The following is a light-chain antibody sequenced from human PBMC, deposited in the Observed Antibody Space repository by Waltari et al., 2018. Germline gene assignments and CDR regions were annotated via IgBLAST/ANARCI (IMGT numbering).Light chain of an antibody. J-gene: IGKJ4*01. Sequence: EIVLTQSPGTLSLSPGERATLSCRASQTVRPTYLAWDQQKPGQAPTLLIYGASSRATGIPDRFSGSGSGTDFSLTISSLEPEDFAVYYCQQYDISPLTFGGGTKVEIK. CDR1: QTVRPTY. CDR2: GAS. V-gene: IGKV3-20*01. CDR3: QQYDISPLT.